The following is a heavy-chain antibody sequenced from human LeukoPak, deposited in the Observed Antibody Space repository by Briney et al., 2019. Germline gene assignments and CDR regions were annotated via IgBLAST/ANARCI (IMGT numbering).Heavy chain of an antibody. V-gene: IGHV4-30-2*01. CDR1: GGSISSGGYS. D-gene: IGHD6-13*01. CDR3: AGGPKIAAAGTGY. Sequence: SETLSLTCAVSGGSISSGGYSWRWIRQPPGKGLEWNGYIYHSGSTYYNPSLKIRVTISVDRSKNQCSLKLSSVTAADTAVYYCAGGPKIAAAGTGYWGQGTLVTVSS. J-gene: IGHJ4*02. CDR2: IYHSGST.